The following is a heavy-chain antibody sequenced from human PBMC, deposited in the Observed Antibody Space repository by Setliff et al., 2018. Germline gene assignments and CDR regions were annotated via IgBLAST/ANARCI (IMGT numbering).Heavy chain of an antibody. CDR1: GGSISSYY. CDR3: AGEDFDY. V-gene: IGHV4-59*01. J-gene: IGHJ4*02. Sequence: PSETLSLTCTISGGSISSYYWSWIRQPPGKGLEWIGYIYYSGSTNYNPSLKSRVTISVDTSKNQFSLKLSSVTAADTAVYYCAGEDFDYWGQGTLVTVSS. CDR2: IYYSGST.